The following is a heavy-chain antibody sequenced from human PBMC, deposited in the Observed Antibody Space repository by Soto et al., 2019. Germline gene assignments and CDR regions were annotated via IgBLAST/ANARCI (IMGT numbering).Heavy chain of an antibody. CDR1: GGSFTSNNW. CDR2: IYRTGST. CDR3: ASRDPGTSVDY. D-gene: IGHD1-7*01. V-gene: IGHV4-4*02. J-gene: IGHJ4*02. Sequence: SETLSLTCAVSGGSFTSNNWWTWVRQPPGQGLEWIGEIYRTGSTNYNPSLKSRVTISLDKSENQFSLKVTSLTAADTAVYYCASRDPGTSVDYWGLGTLVTVSS.